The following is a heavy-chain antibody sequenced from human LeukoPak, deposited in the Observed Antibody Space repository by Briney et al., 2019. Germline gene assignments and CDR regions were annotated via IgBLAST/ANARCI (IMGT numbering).Heavy chain of an antibody. CDR1: GFTFYDYA. J-gene: IGHJ4*02. CDR3: VRGAAYFDY. CDR2: ITWNSGSI. D-gene: IGHD1-26*01. Sequence: GRSLRLSCAASGFTFYDYATHWVRHVPGKGLEWVSGITWNSGSIGYVDSVKGRFTISRDNAKNSMCLQMNSLRAEDTAVYYCVRGAAYFDYWGQGILVTVSS. V-gene: IGHV3-9*01.